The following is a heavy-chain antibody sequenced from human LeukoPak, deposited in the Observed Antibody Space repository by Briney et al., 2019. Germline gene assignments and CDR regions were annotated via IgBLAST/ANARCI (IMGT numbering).Heavy chain of an antibody. CDR2: IWYDGSNK. Sequence: GGSLRLSCAASGFTFSSYGMHWVRQAPGKGLEWVAVIWYDGSNKYYADSVEGRFTISRDNSKNTLYLQMNSLRAEDTAVYYCARGLQLWLEPYYFDYWGQGTLVTVSS. CDR1: GFTFSSYG. J-gene: IGHJ4*02. V-gene: IGHV3-33*01. CDR3: ARGLQLWLEPYYFDY. D-gene: IGHD5-18*01.